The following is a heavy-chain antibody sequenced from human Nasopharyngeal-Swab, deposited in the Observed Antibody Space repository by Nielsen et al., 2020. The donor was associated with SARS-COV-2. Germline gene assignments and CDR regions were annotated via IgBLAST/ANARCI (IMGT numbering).Heavy chain of an antibody. J-gene: IGHJ4*02. Sequence: WVRQAPGQGLEWLGWISTYNGNTRYAQNLQGRLTLTTDTSTRTAYMELRSLRSDDTAVNYCAREMVMVSAPDYWGQGTLVTVSS. D-gene: IGHD2-21*01. CDR2: ISTYNGNT. CDR3: AREMVMVSAPDY. V-gene: IGHV1-18*01.